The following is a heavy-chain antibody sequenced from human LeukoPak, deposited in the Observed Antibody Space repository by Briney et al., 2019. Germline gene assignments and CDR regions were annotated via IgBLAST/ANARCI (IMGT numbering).Heavy chain of an antibody. CDR2: ISGSGGDT. Sequence: QSGGSLRLPCAASGFTFSSYGMHWVRQAPGRGLEWVSGISGSGGDTYYADSVKGRFTISRDISMNTLYLQMNSLRVEDTAVYYCAKGPKLGDGFHCDYWGQGTLVTVSS. J-gene: IGHJ4*02. CDR3: AKGPKLGDGFHCDY. V-gene: IGHV3-23*01. D-gene: IGHD5-24*01. CDR1: GFTFSSYG.